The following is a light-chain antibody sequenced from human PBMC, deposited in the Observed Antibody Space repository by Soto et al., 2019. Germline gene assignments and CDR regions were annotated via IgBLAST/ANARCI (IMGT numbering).Light chain of an antibody. Sequence: DIQMTQSPSSLSASIGDRVTISCRASQNVATYLNWYQQKPGKAPKLLIYLASTLQSGVPSRFSGSGSGTDFTLTISSLQPEDVAAYCCQQSYSTPYTCGRGTKLEIK. CDR2: LAS. V-gene: IGKV1-39*01. CDR3: QQSYSTPYT. CDR1: QNVATY. J-gene: IGKJ2*01.